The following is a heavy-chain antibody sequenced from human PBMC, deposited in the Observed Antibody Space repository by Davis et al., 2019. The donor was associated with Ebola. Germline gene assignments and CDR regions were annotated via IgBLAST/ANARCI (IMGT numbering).Heavy chain of an antibody. D-gene: IGHD4-17*01. Sequence: PGGSLRLSCAASGLIFSSYGMHWVRQAPGKGLEWVAGISNDGSNQYYADSVKGRFTISRDNSKNTLYLQMNSLRAEDTAVYYCAKGFSVRDYGIDYWGQGTLVTVSS. CDR1: GLIFSSYG. CDR2: ISNDGSNQ. J-gene: IGHJ4*02. V-gene: IGHV3-30*18. CDR3: AKGFSVRDYGIDY.